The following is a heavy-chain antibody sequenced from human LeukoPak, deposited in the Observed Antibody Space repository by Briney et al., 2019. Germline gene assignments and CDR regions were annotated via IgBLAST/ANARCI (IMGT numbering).Heavy chain of an antibody. CDR1: GYTFTGYY. CDR3: ARGGPGPYDAFDI. CDR2: INPNSGGT. Sequence: VASVKVSCKASGYTFTGYYMHWLRQAPGQGLEWMGWINPNSGGTNYAQKLQGRVTMTTDTSTSTAYMELRSLRSDDTAVYYCARGGPGPYDAFDIWGQGTMVTVSS. V-gene: IGHV1-2*02. J-gene: IGHJ3*02.